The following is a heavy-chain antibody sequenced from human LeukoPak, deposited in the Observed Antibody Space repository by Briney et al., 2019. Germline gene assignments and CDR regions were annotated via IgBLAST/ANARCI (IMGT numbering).Heavy chain of an antibody. J-gene: IGHJ3*02. Sequence: SETLSLTCTVSGGSISSNTYYWGWTRQPPGRGLEWIGTVYYSETYYNPSLKSRVTISADTSKNQFSLKLSSVTAADTAVYYCARRTYDLWSGDYTGAFDIWGQGTMVTVSS. V-gene: IGHV4-39*07. D-gene: IGHD3-3*01. CDR1: GGSISSNTYY. CDR2: VYYSET. CDR3: ARRTYDLWSGDYTGAFDI.